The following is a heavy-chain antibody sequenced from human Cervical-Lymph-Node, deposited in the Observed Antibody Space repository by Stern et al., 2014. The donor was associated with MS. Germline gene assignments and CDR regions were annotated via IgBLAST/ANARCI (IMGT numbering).Heavy chain of an antibody. J-gene: IGHJ1*01. CDR3: ASYSGSYPEYYQH. V-gene: IGHV4-59*01. CDR2: IYYSGST. Sequence: QVQLQESGPGLVKPSETLSLTCTVSGGSISSYYWSWIRQPPGKGLEWIGYIYYSGSTNYNPSLKSRVTISVDTSKNQFSLKLSSVTAADTAVYYCASYSGSYPEYYQHWGQGTLVTVSS. CDR1: GGSISSYY. D-gene: IGHD1-26*01.